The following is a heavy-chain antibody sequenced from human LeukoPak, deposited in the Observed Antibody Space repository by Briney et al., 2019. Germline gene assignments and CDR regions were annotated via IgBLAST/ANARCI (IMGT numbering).Heavy chain of an antibody. J-gene: IGHJ6*02. CDR2: ISHDGSNK. V-gene: IGHV3-30*18. CDR1: GFTFSSYG. CDR3: AKDLGSVLRYFDWLNYYYYYYGMDV. Sequence: GGSLRLSCAASGFTFSSYGMHGVRQAPGKGLEWVAVISHDGSNKYYADSVKGRFTISRDNSKNTLYLQMNSLRAEDTAVYYCAKDLGSVLRYFDWLNYYYYYYGMDVWGQGTTVTVSS. D-gene: IGHD3-9*01.